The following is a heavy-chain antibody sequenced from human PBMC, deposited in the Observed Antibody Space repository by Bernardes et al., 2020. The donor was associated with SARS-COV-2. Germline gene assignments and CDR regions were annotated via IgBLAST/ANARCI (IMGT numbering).Heavy chain of an antibody. CDR1: GGSFSGYY. D-gene: IGHD3-10*01. CDR3: AVAPPYYYGAGSYYN. V-gene: IGHV4-34*12. J-gene: IGHJ4*02. CDR2: IIHGGRS. Sequence: SETLSLTCAVYGGSFSGYYWSWIRQPPGKGLEWIGEIIHGGRSNYNPSLKSRVTISVDMSKAQLSLKLSSVTAADTAVYYCAVAPPYYYGAGSYYNWGQGTLVTVSS.